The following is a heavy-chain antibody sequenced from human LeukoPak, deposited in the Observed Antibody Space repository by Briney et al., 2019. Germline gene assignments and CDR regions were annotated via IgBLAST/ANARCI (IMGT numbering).Heavy chain of an antibody. D-gene: IGHD6-13*01. CDR1: GYTFTGYY. J-gene: IGHJ4*02. V-gene: IGHV1-46*01. Sequence: ASMKVSCKASGYTFTGYYMHWVRQAPGQGLEWMGIINPSGGSTSYAQKFQGRVTMTRDTSTSTVYMELSSLRSEDTAVYYCARAAIAAAGTIRYFDYWGQGTLVTVSS. CDR3: ARAAIAAAGTIRYFDY. CDR2: INPSGGST.